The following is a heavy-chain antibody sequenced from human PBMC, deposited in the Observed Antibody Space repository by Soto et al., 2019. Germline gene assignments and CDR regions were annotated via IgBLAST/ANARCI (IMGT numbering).Heavy chain of an antibody. J-gene: IGHJ6*02. CDR2: INPNSGGT. D-gene: IGHD1-26*01. Sequence: ASVKVSCKASGYTFTGYYMHWVRQAPGQGLEWMGWINPNSGGTNYAQKFQGWVTMTRDTSISTAYMELSRLRSDDTAVYYCARGDAVGATSYYYYYYGMDVWGQGTTVTVSS. CDR3: ARGDAVGATSYYYYYYGMDV. V-gene: IGHV1-2*04. CDR1: GYTFTGYY.